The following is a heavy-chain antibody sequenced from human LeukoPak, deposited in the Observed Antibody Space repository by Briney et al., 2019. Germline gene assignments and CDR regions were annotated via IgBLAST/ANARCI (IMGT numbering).Heavy chain of an antibody. CDR2: MNPNSGNT. J-gene: IGHJ6*02. D-gene: IGHD3-10*01. CDR3: ARDYGSGSYYYYYYGMDV. CDR1: GYTFTSYD. Sequence: GASVKVSCKASGYTFTSYDINWVRQATGQGLEWMGWMNPNSGNTGYAQKFQGRVTMTRNTSISTAYMELSSLGSEDTAVYYCARDYGSGSYYYYYYGMDVWGQGTTVTVSS. V-gene: IGHV1-8*01.